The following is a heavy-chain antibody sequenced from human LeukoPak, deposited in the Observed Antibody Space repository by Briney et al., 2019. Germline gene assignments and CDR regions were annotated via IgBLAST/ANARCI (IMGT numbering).Heavy chain of an antibody. V-gene: IGHV3-23*01. Sequence: GGSLRLSCAASGFTFSSYAMSWVRQAPGKGLEWASAISGSGGSTYYADSVKGRFTISRDNAKNSLYLQMNSLRAEDTAVYYCARDHDSSGYSPFDYWGQGTLVTVSS. CDR1: GFTFSSYA. J-gene: IGHJ4*02. CDR2: ISGSGGST. D-gene: IGHD3-22*01. CDR3: ARDHDSSGYSPFDY.